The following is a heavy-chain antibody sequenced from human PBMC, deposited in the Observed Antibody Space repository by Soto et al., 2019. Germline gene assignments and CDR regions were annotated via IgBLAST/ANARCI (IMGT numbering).Heavy chain of an antibody. CDR1: GGTFSSYT. CDR3: AKVTRGYDSSVCFDY. Sequence: QVQLVQSGAEVKKPGSSVKVSCKASGGTFSSYTISWVRQAPGQGLEWMGRIIPILGIANYAQKFQGRVTITADKSTSTAYMELSSLRSEDTAVYYCAKVTRGYDSSVCFDYWGQGTLVTVSS. CDR2: IIPILGIA. J-gene: IGHJ4*02. V-gene: IGHV1-69*02. D-gene: IGHD3-22*01.